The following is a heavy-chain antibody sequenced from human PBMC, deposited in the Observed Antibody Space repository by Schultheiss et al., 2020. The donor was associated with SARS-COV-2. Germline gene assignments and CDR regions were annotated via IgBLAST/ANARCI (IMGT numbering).Heavy chain of an antibody. CDR1: GFIFDDYG. J-gene: IGHJ4*02. CDR3: VKDLVRGDDY. V-gene: IGHV3-64D*06. CDR2: ISSNGGST. Sequence: GGSLRLSCVASGFIFDDYGMSWVRQAPGKGLEYVSAISSNGGSTYYADSVKGRFTISRDNSKNTLYLQMSSLRAEDTAVYYCVKDLVRGDDYWGQGTLVTVSS. D-gene: IGHD3-10*01.